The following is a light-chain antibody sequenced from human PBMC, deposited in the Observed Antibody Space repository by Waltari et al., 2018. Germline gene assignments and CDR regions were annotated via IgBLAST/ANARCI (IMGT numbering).Light chain of an antibody. J-gene: IGKJ2*03. CDR2: GAY. CDR1: QSVNGNY. V-gene: IGKV3-20*01. Sequence: EIVLAQSPGTLSLSPGERVTLSCRASQSVNGNYLAWYQQKPGQAPRLLIYGAYSRATGSPDRFSGSGSGTEFSLTISRLEPEDFAVYHCHQYGTTPYSFGQGTKLEIK. CDR3: HQYGTTPYS.